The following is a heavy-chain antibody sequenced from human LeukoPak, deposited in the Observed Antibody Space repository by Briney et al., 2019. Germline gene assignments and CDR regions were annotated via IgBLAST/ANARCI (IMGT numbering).Heavy chain of an antibody. V-gene: IGHV1-2*02. J-gene: IGHJ4*02. CDR3: AREYYDSSGTVDY. D-gene: IGHD3-22*01. CDR1: GYTFTGYY. CDR2: INPNSGGT. Sequence: ASVKVSCKASGYTFTGYYMHWVRQAPGQGLELTGWINPNSGGTNYAQKFQGRVTMTRDTSISTAYMELSRLRSDDTAVYYCAREYYDSSGTVDYWGRGTLVTVSS.